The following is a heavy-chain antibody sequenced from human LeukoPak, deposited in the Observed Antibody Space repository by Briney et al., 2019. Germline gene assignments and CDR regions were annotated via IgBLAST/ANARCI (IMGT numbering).Heavy chain of an antibody. J-gene: IGHJ4*02. V-gene: IGHV3-15*01. CDR1: GITFSNAW. CDR2: IKSQSHGGTT. D-gene: IGHD4/OR15-4a*01. CDR3: ATEFFDNGYNF. Sequence: GGSLRLSCAASGITFSNAWMSWVRQAPWTGLEWVGHIKSQSHGGTTDYPAPVKGRFTISRDDSEDTVFLQMNSLKTEDTAVYYCATEFFDNGYNFWGQGTLVTVSS.